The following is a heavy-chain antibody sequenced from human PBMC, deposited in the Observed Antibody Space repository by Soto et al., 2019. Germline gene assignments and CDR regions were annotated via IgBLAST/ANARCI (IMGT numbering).Heavy chain of an antibody. V-gene: IGHV3-23*01. J-gene: IGHJ4*02. Sequence: EVQLLESGGGLVQPGGSLRLSCAASGFTFSSCAMSWVRQAPGKGLEWVSAISGSGGNTYYADSVKGRFTISRNNSKNRRYWERNSRGGGERAVYYGGKGGHGGGGGYFDYWGQGTLVTVSS. CDR1: GFTFSSCA. D-gene: IGHD3-10*01. CDR3: GKGGHGGGGGYFDY. CDR2: ISGSGGNT.